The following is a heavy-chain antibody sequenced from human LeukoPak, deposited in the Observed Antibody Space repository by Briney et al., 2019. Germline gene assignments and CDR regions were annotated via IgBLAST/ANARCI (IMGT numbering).Heavy chain of an antibody. CDR2: IYYSGST. Sequence: SETLSLTCTVSGGSISSYYWSWIRQPPGKGLEWIGYIYYSGSTNYNPSLKSRVTTSVDTSKNQFSLKLSSVTAADTAVYYCARVPNSGSFFFDYWGQGTLVTVSS. J-gene: IGHJ4*02. CDR3: ARVPNSGSFFFDY. CDR1: GGSISSYY. V-gene: IGHV4-59*01. D-gene: IGHD1-26*01.